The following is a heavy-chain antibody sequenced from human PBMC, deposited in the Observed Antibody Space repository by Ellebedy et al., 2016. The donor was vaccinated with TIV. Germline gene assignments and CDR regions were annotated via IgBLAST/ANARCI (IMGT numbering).Heavy chain of an antibody. Sequence: GGSLRLSCAASGFTFSSYSMNWVRQAPGKGLEWVSSISTSSSYIFYEDSVKGRFTISRDNAKNSLYPQMNSLRAEDTAVYYCARGHERDAIPAATGEAWGQGTLVTVSS. D-gene: IGHD6-13*01. J-gene: IGHJ4*02. CDR1: GFTFSSYS. V-gene: IGHV3-21*01. CDR3: ARGHERDAIPAATGEA. CDR2: ISTSSSYI.